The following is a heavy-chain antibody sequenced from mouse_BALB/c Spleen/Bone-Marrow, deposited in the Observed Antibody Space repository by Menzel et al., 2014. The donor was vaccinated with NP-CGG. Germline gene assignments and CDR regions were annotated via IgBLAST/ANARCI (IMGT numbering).Heavy chain of an antibody. CDR2: IDPANGNT. Sequence: VQLKESGAELVKPGASVKLSCTASGFNIKDTYMHWVKQRPEQGLEWIGRIDPANGNTKYDPKFQGKATITEDTSSNTAYLQRSSLTAEDTAVYYCARNTQFAYWGQGTLVTVSA. J-gene: IGHJ3*01. D-gene: IGHD5-1-1*01. CDR3: ARNTQFAY. V-gene: IGHV14-3*02. CDR1: GFNIKDTY.